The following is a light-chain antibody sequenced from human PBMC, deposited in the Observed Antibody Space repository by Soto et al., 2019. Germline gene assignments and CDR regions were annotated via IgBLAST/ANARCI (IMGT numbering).Light chain of an antibody. J-gene: IGKJ4*01. CDR1: HDISRS. V-gene: IGKV1-9*01. Sequence: DIQLTQSPSFLSASLGDRVTITCRASHDISRSLLCYQQKPGKAPNLMISSSSVLKSGPPSRFSGSGSGTEFPLTTGRLQTADFATYYCQQLNSYPLTFGGRTNVVIK. CDR2: SSS. CDR3: QQLNSYPLT.